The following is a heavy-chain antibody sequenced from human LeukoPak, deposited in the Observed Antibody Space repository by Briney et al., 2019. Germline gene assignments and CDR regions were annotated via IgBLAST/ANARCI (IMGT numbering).Heavy chain of an antibody. J-gene: IGHJ4*02. Sequence: PSETLSLTCTVSGVSISSYYWSWIRQPPGKGLEWIGYIYYSGSTNYNPSLKSRVTISVDTSKNQFSLKLSSVTAADTAVYYCARVTDDSSGYSFDYWGQGTLVTVSS. D-gene: IGHD3-22*01. CDR1: GVSISSYY. V-gene: IGHV4-59*01. CDR3: ARVTDDSSGYSFDY. CDR2: IYYSGST.